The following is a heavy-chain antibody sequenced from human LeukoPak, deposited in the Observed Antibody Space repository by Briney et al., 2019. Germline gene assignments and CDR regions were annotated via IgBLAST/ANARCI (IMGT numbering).Heavy chain of an antibody. J-gene: IGHJ4*02. Sequence: GGSLRLSCAASGFTFSSYWMHWVRQAPGKGLVWVSRINSDGSSTSYADSVKGRFTISRDNAKNTLYLQMNSLRAEDTAVYYCARVPSKRADWSIDYWGQGTLDTVSS. D-gene: IGHD3-9*01. CDR1: GFTFSSYW. V-gene: IGHV3-74*01. CDR3: ARVPSKRADWSIDY. CDR2: INSDGSST.